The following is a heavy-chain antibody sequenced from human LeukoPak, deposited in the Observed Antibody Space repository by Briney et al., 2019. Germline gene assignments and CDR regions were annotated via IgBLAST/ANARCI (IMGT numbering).Heavy chain of an antibody. Sequence: ASVKVSCKASGYTFTSYYMHWVRQAPGQGLEWMGIINPSGGSTSYAQKFQGRVTMTRDTSTSTVYMELSSLRSEDTAVYYCARVGEAYISSYDFDYWGQGTLVTVSS. CDR1: GYTFTSYY. CDR3: ARVGEAYISSYDFDY. D-gene: IGHD2-2*01. J-gene: IGHJ4*02. CDR2: INPSGGST. V-gene: IGHV1-46*01.